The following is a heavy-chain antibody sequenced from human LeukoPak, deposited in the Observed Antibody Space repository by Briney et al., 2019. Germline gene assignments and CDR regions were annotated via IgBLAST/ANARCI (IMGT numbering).Heavy chain of an antibody. D-gene: IGHD3-22*01. CDR3: ARDMRSGYYYWANWFDP. CDR2: ISYDGSNK. CDR1: GFTFSSYA. Sequence: GGSLRLSCAASGFTFSSYAMHWVRQAPGKGLEWVAVISYDGSNKYYADSVKGRFTISRDSSKNTLYLQMNSLRAEDTAVYYCARDMRSGYYYWANWFDPWGQGTLVTVSS. V-gene: IGHV3-30*04. J-gene: IGHJ5*02.